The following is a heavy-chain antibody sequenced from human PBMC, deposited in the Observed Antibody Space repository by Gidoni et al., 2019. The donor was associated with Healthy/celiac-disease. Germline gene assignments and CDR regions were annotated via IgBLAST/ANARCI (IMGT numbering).Heavy chain of an antibody. CDR2: IVVGSGNT. Sequence: QMQLVQSGPEVQKPGTSVKVSCTASGFTFTTSAVQWVRQARGQRLEWIGWIVVGSGNTNYAQKFQERVTITRDMSTSTAYMELSSLRSEDTAVYYCAASTLNDYGDQNWFDPWGQGTLVTVSS. V-gene: IGHV1-58*01. CDR1: GFTFTTSA. D-gene: IGHD4-17*01. J-gene: IGHJ5*02. CDR3: AASTLNDYGDQNWFDP.